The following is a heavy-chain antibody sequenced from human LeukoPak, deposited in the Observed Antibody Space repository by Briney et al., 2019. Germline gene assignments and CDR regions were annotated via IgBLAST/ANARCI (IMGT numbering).Heavy chain of an antibody. CDR3: ARDGSGRYWWGYAFDI. D-gene: IGHD3-10*01. J-gene: IGHJ3*02. V-gene: IGHV1-18*01. CDR2: ISAYNGNT. CDR1: GYTFTSYG. Sequence: ASVKVSCKASGYTFTSYGISWVRQAPGQGLEWMGWISAYNGNTNYAQKLQGRVTMTTDTSTSTAYMELRSLRSDDTAVYYCARDGSGRYWWGYAFDIWGQGTMVTVSS.